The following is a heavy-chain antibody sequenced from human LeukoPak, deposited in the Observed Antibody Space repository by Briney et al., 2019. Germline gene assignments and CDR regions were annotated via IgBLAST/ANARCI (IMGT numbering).Heavy chain of an antibody. CDR2: MNPNSGNT. CDR1: GYTFTSYD. D-gene: IGHD3-9*01. J-gene: IGHJ5*02. CDR3: ARGYDILTGYYMDWFDP. Sequence: ASVKVSCKASGYTFTSYDINWVRQATGQGLEWMGWMNPNSGNTGYAQKFQGRVTMTRNTSISTAYMELSGLRSEDTAVYYCARGYDILTGYYMDWFDPWGQGTLVTVSS. V-gene: IGHV1-8*01.